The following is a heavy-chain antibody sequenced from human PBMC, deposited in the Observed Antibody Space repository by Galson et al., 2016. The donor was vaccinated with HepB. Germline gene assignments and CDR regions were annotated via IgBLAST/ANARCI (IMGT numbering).Heavy chain of an antibody. CDR2: ISSSESTI. CDR3: ARGLLNGMDV. D-gene: IGHD2/OR15-2a*01. Sequence: SLRLSCAASGFTFSSYEMNWVRQAPGKGLEWVSYISSSESTIYYADSVKGRFTISRDNAKNSLYLQMNSLRAEDTAVYYCARGLLNGMDVWGQGTTVTVSS. CDR1: GFTFSSYE. V-gene: IGHV3-48*03. J-gene: IGHJ6*02.